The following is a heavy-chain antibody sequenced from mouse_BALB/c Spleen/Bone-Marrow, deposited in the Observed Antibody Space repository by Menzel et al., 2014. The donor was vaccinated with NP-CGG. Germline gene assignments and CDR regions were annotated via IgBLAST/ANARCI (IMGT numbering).Heavy chain of an antibody. Sequence: QVQLQQSGAELVRPGASVKLSCKASGYTFTNNWINWVKQRPGQGLEWIGNIYPSDSYTNYNQKFKAKATLTVDKSSSTVYMQLSRPKSEASAVYYSTRGSSYVGYAMDYWGQGTSVTVSS. D-gene: IGHD1-1*01. J-gene: IGHJ4*01. CDR1: GYTFTNNW. CDR2: IYPSDSYT. V-gene: IGHV1-69*02. CDR3: TRGSSYVGYAMDY.